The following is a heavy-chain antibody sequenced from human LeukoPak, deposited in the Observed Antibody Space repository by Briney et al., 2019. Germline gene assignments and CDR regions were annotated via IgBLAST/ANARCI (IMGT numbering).Heavy chain of an antibody. V-gene: IGHV1-18*01. D-gene: IGHD3-3*01. CDR1: GYTFTSYG. Sequence: GASVKVSCKASGYTFTSYGISWVRQAPGQGLEWMGWISAYNGNTNYAQKLQGRVTMTTDTSTSTAYMELSRLRSDDTAIYYCAKGGYYHGYYYYYMDVWGKGTTVTISS. CDR2: ISAYNGNT. CDR3: AKGGYYHGYYYYYMDV. J-gene: IGHJ6*03.